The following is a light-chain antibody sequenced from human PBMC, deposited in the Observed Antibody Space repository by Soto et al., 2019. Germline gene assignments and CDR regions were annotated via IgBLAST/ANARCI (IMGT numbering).Light chain of an antibody. CDR1: QSVNNNY. Sequence: EIVLTQSPGTLSLSPGERATLSCRASQSVNNNYLAWYQHKPGQSPRLLIYAASNRARGIPDRFGGSGSGTDFDLTGSRLEREDFAVYYCQQNGSAAWTFGQRTEAEI. CDR3: QQNGSAAWT. J-gene: IGKJ1*01. V-gene: IGKV3-20*01. CDR2: AAS.